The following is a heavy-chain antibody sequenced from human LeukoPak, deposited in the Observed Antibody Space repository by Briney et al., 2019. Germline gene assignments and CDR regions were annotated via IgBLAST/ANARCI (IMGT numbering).Heavy chain of an antibody. CDR3: ARHVSPNDAFDI. CDR2: IYHSGST. D-gene: IGHD3-16*01. CDR1: GYSISSGYY. J-gene: IGHJ3*02. Sequence: PSETLSLTCAVSGYSISSGYYWGWIRQPPGKGLEWIGSIYHSGSTYYNPSLKSRVTISVDTSKNQFSLKLSSVTAADTAVYYCARHVSPNDAFDIWGQGTVVTVSS. V-gene: IGHV4-38-2*01.